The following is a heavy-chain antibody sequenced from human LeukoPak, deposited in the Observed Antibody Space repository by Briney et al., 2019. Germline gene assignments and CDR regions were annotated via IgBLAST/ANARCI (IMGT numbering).Heavy chain of an antibody. CDR3: ARGFSGVATVGNVFGWLDP. Sequence: GGSLRLSCAASGFTFDDFAMHWVRQAPGKGLEWVSGISWNSGYMGYADSVKGRFTISRDNANNSLYLQMNSLRAEDTAVYYCARGFSGVATVGNVFGWLDPWGQGTLVTVSS. V-gene: IGHV3-9*01. D-gene: IGHD6-13*01. CDR1: GFTFDDFA. CDR2: ISWNSGYM. J-gene: IGHJ5*02.